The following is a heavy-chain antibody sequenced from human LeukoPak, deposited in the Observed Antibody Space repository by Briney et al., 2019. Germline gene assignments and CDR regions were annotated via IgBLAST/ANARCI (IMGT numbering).Heavy chain of an antibody. D-gene: IGHD6-19*01. CDR3: ARDRYSSGWYSP. CDR2: IIPIFGTA. V-gene: IGHV1-69*01. CDR1: GGTFSSYA. J-gene: IGHJ5*02. Sequence: VASVKVSCKASGGTFSSYAISWVRQAPGQGLEWMGGIIPIFGTANYAQKFQGRVTITADESTSTAYMELSSLRSEDTAVYYCARDRYSSGWYSPWGQGTLVTVSS.